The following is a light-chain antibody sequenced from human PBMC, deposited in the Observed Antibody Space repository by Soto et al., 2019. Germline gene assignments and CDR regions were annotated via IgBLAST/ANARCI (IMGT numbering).Light chain of an antibody. CDR3: QQYHIWPSWT. J-gene: IGKJ1*01. V-gene: IGKV3-15*01. CDR2: AAS. CDR1: PGLGTN. Sequence: TVMTQSPATLSVSPGERATLPCRASPGLGTNLAWYQQRPGQAPRLLIYAASTRATGVPARFSGSGSETEFTLTISSLQSEDFAVYFCQQYHIWPSWTFGQGTKVDIK.